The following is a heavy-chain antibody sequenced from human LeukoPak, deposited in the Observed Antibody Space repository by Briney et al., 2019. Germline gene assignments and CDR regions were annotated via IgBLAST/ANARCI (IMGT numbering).Heavy chain of an antibody. CDR3: ARETFGGTAFDI. CDR1: GFSFPNYW. Sequence: GESLQISCKGSGFSFPNYWIGWVRQVPGKGLEWMGIIYPEDSDTRYSPSFQGHVTMSADTSIMTSYLHWSSLKASDTAMYYCARETFGGTAFDIWGQGTMVTVSS. J-gene: IGHJ3*02. V-gene: IGHV5-51*01. D-gene: IGHD3-10*01. CDR2: IYPEDSDT.